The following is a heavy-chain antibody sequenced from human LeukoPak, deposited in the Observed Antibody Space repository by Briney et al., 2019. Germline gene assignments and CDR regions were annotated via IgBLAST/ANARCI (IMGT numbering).Heavy chain of an antibody. J-gene: IGHJ4*02. Sequence: SETLSLACAVYGGSFSPYYWSWIRQPPGKGLEWIGEINHSGSTNYNPSLKSRVTISVDTSKNQFSLRLSSVTAADTAVYYCARGGFYCGGDCYVDYWGQGTLVTVSS. D-gene: IGHD2-21*02. CDR2: INHSGST. CDR3: ARGGFYCGGDCYVDY. CDR1: GGSFSPYY. V-gene: IGHV4-34*01.